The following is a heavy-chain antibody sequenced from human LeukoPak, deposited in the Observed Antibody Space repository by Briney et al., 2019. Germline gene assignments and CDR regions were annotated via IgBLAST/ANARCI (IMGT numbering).Heavy chain of an antibody. CDR1: GYTFTGYY. Sequence: ASVKVSCKASGYTFTGYYMHWVRQAPGQGLEWVGWINPKNGGSNYAQKFQGRVTMTRDRSISTAYMELSRLRSDDTAVYYCARDLGYYYDSSGYSKYDYWGQGTLVTVSS. V-gene: IGHV1-2*02. J-gene: IGHJ4*02. CDR3: ARDLGYYYDSSGYSKYDY. D-gene: IGHD3-22*01. CDR2: INPKNGGS.